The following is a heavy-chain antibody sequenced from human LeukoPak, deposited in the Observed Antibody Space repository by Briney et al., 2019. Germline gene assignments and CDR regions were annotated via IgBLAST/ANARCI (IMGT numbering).Heavy chain of an antibody. J-gene: IGHJ4*02. CDR1: GFTVSSNY. D-gene: IGHD3-3*01. Sequence: GGSLRLSCAASGFTVSSNYMSWVRQAPGKGLEWVSVIYSGGSTYYADSAKGRFTISRDNSKNTLYVQMNSLRAEDTAVYYCARPNFWSGYYGDYWGQGTLVTVSS. CDR2: IYSGGST. CDR3: ARPNFWSGYYGDY. V-gene: IGHV3-66*04.